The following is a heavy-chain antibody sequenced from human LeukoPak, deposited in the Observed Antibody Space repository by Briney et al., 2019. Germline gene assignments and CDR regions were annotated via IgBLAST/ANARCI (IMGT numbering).Heavy chain of an antibody. Sequence: ASAKVSCKTSGYTFTNYAMHWVRQAPGQTIQWLAWINPANGYTRYSQHFQDRVTVSSDTSADTAYMELSSLRSEDKAIYYCAIQDGHTDHWGQGTLVTVSS. J-gene: IGHJ4*02. V-gene: IGHV1-3*03. D-gene: IGHD5-24*01. CDR3: AIQDGHTDH. CDR1: GYTFTNYA. CDR2: INPANGYT.